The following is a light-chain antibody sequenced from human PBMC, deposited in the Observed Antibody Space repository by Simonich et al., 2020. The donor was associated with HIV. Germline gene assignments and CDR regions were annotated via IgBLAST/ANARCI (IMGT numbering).Light chain of an antibody. Sequence: DIVMTQSPDSLAVSLGERATINCKSSQSILYSSNNKNHFAWYQQNPGHPPRLLIYWESTRESGVPDRFSGSGSGTDFTLTISSLQAEDVAVYYCQQYYNTPQTFGQGTKVEIK. V-gene: IGKV4-1*01. J-gene: IGKJ1*01. CDR1: QSILYSSNNKNH. CDR2: WES. CDR3: QQYYNTPQT.